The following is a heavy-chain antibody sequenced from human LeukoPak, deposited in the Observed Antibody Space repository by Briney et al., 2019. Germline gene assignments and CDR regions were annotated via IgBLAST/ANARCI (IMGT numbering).Heavy chain of an antibody. V-gene: IGHV3-23*01. CDR2: ISGGGGST. CDR3: AKAYTGYSGAARGYFDL. J-gene: IGHJ2*01. D-gene: IGHD1-26*01. Sequence: PGGSLRLSCAASGFTFSSYAMSWVRQAPGKGLEWVSAISGGGGSTYYADSVKGRFTISRDNSKNTLYLQMNSLRAEDTAVYYCAKAYTGYSGAARGYFDLWGRGTLVTVSS. CDR1: GFTFSSYA.